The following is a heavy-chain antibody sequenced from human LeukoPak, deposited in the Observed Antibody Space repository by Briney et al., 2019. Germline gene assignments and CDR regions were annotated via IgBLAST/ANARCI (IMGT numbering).Heavy chain of an antibody. CDR1: GGSISIYS. CDR3: ARDRSGYSGSGSLSYYYNYGLDV. D-gene: IGHD3-10*01. J-gene: IGHJ6*02. Sequence: PSETLSLTCTVSGGSISIYSWSWIRQPPGKGLEWIGYVYYSGSTTYNPSLRSRVALSVDTSKNQFSLKLTSVTAADTAVYYCARDRSGYSGSGSLSYYYNYGLDVWGQGTTVTVSS. CDR2: VYYSGST. V-gene: IGHV4-59*01.